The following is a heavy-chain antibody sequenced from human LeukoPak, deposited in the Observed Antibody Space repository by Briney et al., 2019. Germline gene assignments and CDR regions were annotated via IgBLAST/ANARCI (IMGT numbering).Heavy chain of an antibody. D-gene: IGHD3-22*01. Sequence: GGSLRLSCAASGFTFSNAWMSWVRQAPGQGLEWVSAISGSGGSTYYADSVKGRFTISRDNSKNTLYLQMNSLRAGDTAVYYCAKEVGYDSSGYDDYWGQGTLVTVSS. CDR1: GFTFSNAW. CDR3: AKEVGYDSSGYDDY. CDR2: ISGSGGST. J-gene: IGHJ4*02. V-gene: IGHV3-23*01.